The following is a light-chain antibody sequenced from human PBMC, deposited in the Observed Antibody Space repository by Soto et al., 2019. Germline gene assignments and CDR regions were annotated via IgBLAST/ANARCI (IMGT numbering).Light chain of an antibody. CDR3: QPYKDWPPT. V-gene: IGKV3-15*01. CDR1: QSVVTT. J-gene: IGKJ1*01. Sequence: EILMTQSPVALSVSPGERFALSCRASQSVVTTVAWYQQKSGQAXRLLIYYAYTRATGVTARFSGSASGTDFTLSITSLQSEDFGVYYCQPYKDWPPTVGPGTKVEIK. CDR2: YAY.